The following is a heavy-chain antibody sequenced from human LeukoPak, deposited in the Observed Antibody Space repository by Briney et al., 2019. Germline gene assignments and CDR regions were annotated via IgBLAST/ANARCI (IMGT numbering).Heavy chain of an antibody. V-gene: IGHV4-4*02. D-gene: IGHD3-9*01. CDR1: GDSISSNSW. J-gene: IGHJ3*02. CDR2: INHSGST. Sequence: PSETLSLTCAVSGDSISSNSWWSWVRLPPGKGLEWIGEINHSGSTNYNPSLKSRVTISVDTSKNQFTLKLSSVTAADTAVYYRARGVDWLSGPGDAFDIWGQGTMVTVSS. CDR3: ARGVDWLSGPGDAFDI.